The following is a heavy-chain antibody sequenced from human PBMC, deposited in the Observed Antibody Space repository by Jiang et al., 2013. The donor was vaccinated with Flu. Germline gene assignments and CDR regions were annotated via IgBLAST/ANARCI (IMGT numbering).Heavy chain of an antibody. CDR2: IFYSGST. CDR3: ARNGVYYTSGSYGVDY. Sequence: LLKPSETLSLTCTVSGGSISSHYWSWIRQPPGKGLEWIGYIFYSGSTNYNPSLRSRVTISVDTSKNQFSLKLSSVTAADTAVYYCARNGVYYTSGSYGVDYWGQGTLVTVSS. V-gene: IGHV4-59*11. CDR1: GGSISSHY. J-gene: IGHJ4*02. D-gene: IGHD3-10*01.